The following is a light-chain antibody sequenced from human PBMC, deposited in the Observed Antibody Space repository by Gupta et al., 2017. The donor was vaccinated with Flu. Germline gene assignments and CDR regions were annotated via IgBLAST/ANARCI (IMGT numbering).Light chain of an antibody. J-gene: IGLJ2*01. CDR2: SND. CDR1: SSNIGHSS. V-gene: IGLV1-44*01. Sequence: QSVLTQPPSAPGTPGQRVTISCSGSSSNIGHSSVTWYQQLPGAAPRLLFYSNDQRPSGVPYRFSASKSGTSGSLAISGLQSEDEADYYCASWDDNLSAVIFGGGTKLTVL. CDR3: ASWDDNLSAVI.